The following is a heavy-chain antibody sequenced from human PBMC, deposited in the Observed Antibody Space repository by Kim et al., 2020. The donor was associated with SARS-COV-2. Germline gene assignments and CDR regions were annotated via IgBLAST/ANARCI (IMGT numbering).Heavy chain of an antibody. CDR1: GFTFSSYA. CDR2: ISYDGSNK. Sequence: GGSLRLSCAASGFTFSSYAMHWVRQAPGKGLEWVAVISYDGSNKYYADSVKGRFTISRDNSKNTLYLQMNSLRAEDTAVYYCARDQGNVGALMDVWGQGTTVTVSS. J-gene: IGHJ6*02. V-gene: IGHV3-30-3*01. D-gene: IGHD1-26*01. CDR3: ARDQGNVGALMDV.